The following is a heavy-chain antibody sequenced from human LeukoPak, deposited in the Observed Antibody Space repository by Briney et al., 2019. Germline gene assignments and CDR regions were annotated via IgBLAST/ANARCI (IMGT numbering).Heavy chain of an antibody. J-gene: IGHJ4*02. Sequence: GGSLRLSCAASGFTFSSYEMNWVRQAPGKGLEWVSYISSSGSTIYYADSVKGRFTISRDNAKNSLYLQMNSLKAEDTAVYYCARDPQRDGYNWAPTSHYWGQGTLVTVSS. D-gene: IGHD5-24*01. CDR1: GFTFSSYE. CDR2: ISSSGSTI. CDR3: ARDPQRDGYNWAPTSHY. V-gene: IGHV3-48*03.